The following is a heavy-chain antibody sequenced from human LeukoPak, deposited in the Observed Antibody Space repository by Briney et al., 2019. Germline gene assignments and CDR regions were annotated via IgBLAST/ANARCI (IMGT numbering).Heavy chain of an antibody. J-gene: IGHJ4*02. V-gene: IGHV4-39*01. CDR2: IYYTGAT. CDR3: ARHIVYVSGSYSFDF. D-gene: IGHD3-10*01. Sequence: SETLSLTCTVSRSSISNTSYYWGWIRQPPGKGPEWIGSIYYTGATYYNPSLKRRVTISVDTSRNQFSLKLTSVTAADTAVYYCARHIVYVSGSYSFDFWGQGTLVTVSS. CDR1: RSSISNTSYY.